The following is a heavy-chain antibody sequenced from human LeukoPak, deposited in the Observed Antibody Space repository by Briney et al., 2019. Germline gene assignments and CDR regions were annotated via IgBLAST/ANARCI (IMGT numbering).Heavy chain of an antibody. CDR3: ARDERIVGATSY. Sequence: SETLSLTCTVSGGSISSYYWSSIRQPAGKGLEWIGRIYTSGSTNYNPSLKSRVTMSVDTSKNQFSLKLSSVTAADTAVYYCARDERIVGATSYWGQGTLVTVSS. CDR2: IYTSGST. V-gene: IGHV4-4*07. D-gene: IGHD1-26*01. CDR1: GGSISSYY. J-gene: IGHJ4*02.